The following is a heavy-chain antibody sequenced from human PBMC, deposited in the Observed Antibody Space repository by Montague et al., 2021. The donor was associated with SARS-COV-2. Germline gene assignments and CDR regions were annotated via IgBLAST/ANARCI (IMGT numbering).Heavy chain of an antibody. CDR2: IYSTGST. CDR1: GGSVKSANHY. D-gene: IGHD2-21*02. CDR3: AGVAATAMFDYFDP. Sequence: SETLSLTCSVSGGSVKSANHYWTWIRQPPGEGLEWIGFIYSTGSTNYNPSLKSRVTVSLDTSRNEFSLKLSSLTTADTAIYFCAGVAATAMFDYFDPWGQGTLVTVSS. J-gene: IGHJ5*02. V-gene: IGHV4-61*01.